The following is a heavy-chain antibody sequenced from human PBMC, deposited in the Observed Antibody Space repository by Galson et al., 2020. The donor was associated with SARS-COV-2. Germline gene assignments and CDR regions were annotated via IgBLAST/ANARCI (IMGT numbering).Heavy chain of an antibody. D-gene: IGHD3-10*01. CDR2: ISYDGSNK. CDR3: AREGSLPRELLWEIYGMDV. Sequence: GESLKISCAASGFTFSSYGMHWVRQAPGKGLEWVAVISYDGSNKYYADSVKGRFTISRDNSKNTLYLQMNSLRAEDTAVYYCAREGSLPRELLWEIYGMDVWGQGTTVTVSS. J-gene: IGHJ6*02. CDR1: GFTFSSYG. V-gene: IGHV3-30*03.